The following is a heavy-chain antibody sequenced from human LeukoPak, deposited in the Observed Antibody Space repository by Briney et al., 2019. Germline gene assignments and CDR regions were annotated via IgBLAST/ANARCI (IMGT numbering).Heavy chain of an antibody. CDR1: GYSISSGYY. V-gene: IGHV4-38-2*01. Sequence: SETLSLTCAVSGYSISSGYYWGLIRQPPGKVLEWIGNVYHSGSTYKNPSLKSRVSISLDTSNNQFSLKMTSVTGAETAIYYCARLSGAPVRHPIYHFAYCGQGTLVTVYS. D-gene: IGHD1-26*01. J-gene: IGHJ4*02. CDR2: VYHSGST. CDR3: ARLSGAPVRHPIYHFAY.